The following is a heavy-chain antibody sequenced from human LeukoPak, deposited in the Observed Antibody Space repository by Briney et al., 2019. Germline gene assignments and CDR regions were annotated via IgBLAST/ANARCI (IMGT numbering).Heavy chain of an antibody. J-gene: IGHJ4*02. CDR3: ANLNAPYWGNFDY. Sequence: GGSLRLSCAASGFTFSSYAMSWVRQAPGQGLDWVSAISDSGVTAYHADSVKGRFTISRDNSKSTLYLQMNSLRAEDTAVYYCANLNAPYWGNFDYWGQGTLVTVSS. D-gene: IGHD3-16*01. CDR1: GFTFSSYA. CDR2: ISDSGVTA. V-gene: IGHV3-23*01.